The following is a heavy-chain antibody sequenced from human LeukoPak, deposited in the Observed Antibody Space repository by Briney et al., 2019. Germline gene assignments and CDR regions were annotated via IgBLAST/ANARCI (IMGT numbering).Heavy chain of an antibody. CDR2: ISYDGSNK. V-gene: IGHV3-30-3*01. CDR3: AREPQMVRGVNYYGMDV. CDR1: GFTFSSYA. Sequence: GGSLRLSCAASGFTFSSYAMHWVRQAPGKGLEWVAVISYDGSNKYYADSVKGRFTISRVNSKNTLYLQMNSLRAEDTAVYYCAREPQMVRGVNYYGMDVWGQGTTVTVSS. J-gene: IGHJ6*02. D-gene: IGHD3-10*01.